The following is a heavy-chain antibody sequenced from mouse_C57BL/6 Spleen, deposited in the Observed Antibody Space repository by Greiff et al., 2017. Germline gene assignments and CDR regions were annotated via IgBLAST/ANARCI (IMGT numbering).Heavy chain of an antibody. CDR1: GFSLTSYA. V-gene: IGHV2-9-1*01. J-gene: IGHJ1*03. CDR2: IWTGGGT. Sequence: VQLQESGPGLVAPSQSLSLTCTVSGFSLTSYAISWVRQPPGKGLEWLGVIWTGGGTNYNSAIKSRLSSSKDNSKSHLFLKMNSLQPDDTARYFCARNRYYDYDGWYFDVWGTGTTVTVSS. D-gene: IGHD2-4*01. CDR3: ARNRYYDYDGWYFDV.